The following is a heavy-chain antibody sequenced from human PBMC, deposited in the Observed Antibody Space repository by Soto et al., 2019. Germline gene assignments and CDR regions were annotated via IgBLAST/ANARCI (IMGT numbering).Heavy chain of an antibody. J-gene: IGHJ5*02. D-gene: IGHD6-19*01. CDR3: TLRRAAVADWVDH. Sequence: GGSLRLSCAASGFTFSNYWMNWVRQAPGKGLEWVANIKYDGSEKNYVDSVKDRFTISIDNAKNTLFLQMNSLRAEDMAFYYCTLRRAAVADWVDHWGQGTRVTVSS. V-gene: IGHV3-7*01. CDR1: GFTFSNYW. CDR2: IKYDGSEK.